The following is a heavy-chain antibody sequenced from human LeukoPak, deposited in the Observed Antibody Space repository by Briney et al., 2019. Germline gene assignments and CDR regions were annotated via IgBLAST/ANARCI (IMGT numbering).Heavy chain of an antibody. CDR3: ARAASDLDLLTGFLS. V-gene: IGHV1-69*13. CDR1: GGAFNTYA. CDR2: ILPIFGPA. J-gene: IGHJ4*02. Sequence: SVKVSCKASGGAFNTYATNWVRQAPGQGLEWMGGILPIFGPANYAQNFQGRVSITADESTTTIFMEISSLRYDDTAVYYCARAASDLDLLTGFLSWGQGTLVTVSS. D-gene: IGHD3-9*01.